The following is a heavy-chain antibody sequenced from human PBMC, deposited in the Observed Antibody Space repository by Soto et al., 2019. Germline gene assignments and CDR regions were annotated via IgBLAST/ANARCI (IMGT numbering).Heavy chain of an antibody. CDR2: IYYSGST. D-gene: IGHD1-1*01. V-gene: IGHV4-59*01. CDR1: GGSISSYY. Sequence: ETLSLTCTVSGGSISSYYWSWIRQPPGKGLEWIGYIYYSGSTNYNPSLKSRVTISVDTSKNQFSLKLSSVTAADTAVYYCARESNGPRFYDYWGQGTLVTVSS. CDR3: ARESNGPRFYDY. J-gene: IGHJ4*02.